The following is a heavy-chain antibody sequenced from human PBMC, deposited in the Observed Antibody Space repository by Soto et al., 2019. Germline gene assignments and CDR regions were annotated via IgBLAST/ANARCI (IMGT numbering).Heavy chain of an antibody. J-gene: IGHJ4*02. Sequence: GGSLRLSCAASGFTFISYWIIFCRHSPVKGLEWVAVISYDGSNKYYADSVKGRFTISRDNSKNTLYLQMNSLRAEDTAVYYCAREVAAAGLYFDYWGQGTLVTVSS. CDR2: ISYDGSNK. CDR1: GFTFISYW. CDR3: AREVAAAGLYFDY. D-gene: IGHD6-13*01. V-gene: IGHV3-30-3*01.